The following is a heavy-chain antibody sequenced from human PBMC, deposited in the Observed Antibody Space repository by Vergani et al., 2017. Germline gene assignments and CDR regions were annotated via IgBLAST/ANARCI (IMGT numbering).Heavy chain of an antibody. V-gene: IGHV4-30-4*01. Sequence: QVQLQESGPGLVKPSQTLSLTCTVSGGSISSGDYYWSWIRQPPGKGLEWIGYIYYSGSTYYNPSLKSRVTISVDTSKNQFSLKLSSVTAADTAVYYYARGSGYGSGSYYVWFDPWGQGTLVTVSS. CDR1: GGSISSGDYY. J-gene: IGHJ5*02. CDR3: ARGSGYGSGSYYVWFDP. D-gene: IGHD3-10*01. CDR2: IYYSGST.